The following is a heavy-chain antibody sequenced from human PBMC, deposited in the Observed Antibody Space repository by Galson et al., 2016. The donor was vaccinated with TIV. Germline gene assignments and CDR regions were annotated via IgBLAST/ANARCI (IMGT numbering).Heavy chain of an antibody. CDR1: GGSFNRYS. CDR3: ASPFPGGDDFWSAYYDAFDV. Sequence: SETLSLTCEVYGGSFNRYSWTWIRQPPGKGLEWIGQINHRGSTKYNPSPNSRVTISVDTSKNQFSLTMTSMTAADTAVYSCASPFPGGDDFWSAYYDAFDVWGQGTMVTVSS. D-gene: IGHD3-3*01. CDR2: INHRGST. J-gene: IGHJ3*01. V-gene: IGHV4-34*01.